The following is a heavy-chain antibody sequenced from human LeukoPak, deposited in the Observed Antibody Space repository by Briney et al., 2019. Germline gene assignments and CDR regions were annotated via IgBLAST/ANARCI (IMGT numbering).Heavy chain of an antibody. CDR2: ISSSGST. CDR1: GDSISSGDYY. V-gene: IGHV4-61*02. Sequence: SETLSLTCTVSGDSISSGDYYWSWIRQPAGKGLEWIGRISSSGSTNYNPSLKSRVTISVDTSKNQFSLNLSSVTAADTAVYYCARVYSIHWYFDLWGRGTLVTVSS. D-gene: IGHD4-11*01. CDR3: ARVYSIHWYFDL. J-gene: IGHJ2*01.